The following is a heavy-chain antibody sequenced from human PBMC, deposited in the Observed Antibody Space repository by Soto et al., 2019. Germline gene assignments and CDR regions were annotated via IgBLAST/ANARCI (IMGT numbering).Heavy chain of an antibody. D-gene: IGHD4-17*01. Sequence: PGGSLRLSCAASGFTFSSYAMSWVRQAPGKGLEWVSAISGSGGSTYYADSVKGRFTISRDNSKNTLYLQMNSLRAEDTAVYYCAKDEIKRGTRPSSPYKGILVTTSVRWFDPWGQGTLVTVSS. CDR2: ISGSGGST. CDR1: GFTFSSYA. V-gene: IGHV3-23*01. J-gene: IGHJ5*02. CDR3: AKDEIKRGTRPSSPYKGILVTTSVRWFDP.